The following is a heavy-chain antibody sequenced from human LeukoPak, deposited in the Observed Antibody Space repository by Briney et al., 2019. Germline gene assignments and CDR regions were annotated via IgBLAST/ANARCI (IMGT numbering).Heavy chain of an antibody. CDR3: ARWAVMITFGGVNPAYYYYGMDV. CDR2: INHSGST. V-gene: IGHV4-34*01. CDR1: GGSFSGYY. J-gene: IGHJ6*02. Sequence: SETLSLTCAVYGGSFSGYYWSWIRQPPGEGLEWIGEINHSGSTNYNPSLKSRVTISVDTSKNQFSLKLSSVTAADTAVYYCARWAVMITFGGVNPAYYYYGMDVWGQGTTVTVSS. D-gene: IGHD3-16*01.